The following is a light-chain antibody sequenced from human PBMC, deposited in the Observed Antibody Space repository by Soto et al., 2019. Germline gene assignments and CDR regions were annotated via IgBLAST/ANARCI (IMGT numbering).Light chain of an antibody. V-gene: IGKV3-15*01. Sequence: EIVLTQSPAALSAYPGERANLSCRASESVLDYLAWFQQRPGQSPRLLIYGPATRATGIPGRFRGSGSGKEFTLTITSLQSEDSAAYYCPQYYKWPQGNIGKGTKVHI. J-gene: IGKJ1*01. CDR3: PQYYKWPQGN. CDR1: ESVLDY. CDR2: GPA.